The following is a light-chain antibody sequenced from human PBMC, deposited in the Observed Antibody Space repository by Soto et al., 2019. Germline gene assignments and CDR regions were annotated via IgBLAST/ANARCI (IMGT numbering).Light chain of an antibody. CDR2: EVS. J-gene: IGLJ1*01. CDR3: NSYGSTSTRDV. V-gene: IGLV2-14*01. CDR1: SSDVGGYNY. Sequence: QSALTQPASVSGSPGQSITISCTGTSSDVGGYNYVSWYQQHPGKAPKLMIYEVSNRPSGVSNRFSGSKSGNTASLTISGLQGEDEADYFCNSYGSTSTRDVFGTGTKVTVL.